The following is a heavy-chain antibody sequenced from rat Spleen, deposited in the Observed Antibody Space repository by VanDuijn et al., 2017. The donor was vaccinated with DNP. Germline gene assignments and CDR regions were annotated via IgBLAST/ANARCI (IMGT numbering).Heavy chain of an antibody. CDR3: ARQGTTDYYYDYVMHA. V-gene: IGHV5-29*01. Sequence: EVQLVESGGGLVQPGRSLKLSCAASGLTFSDYAMAWVRQAPTKGLEWVATISYDGSSTYYRDSVKGRFTISRDNAENTVYLQMDSLRSEDTSTYYCARQGTTDYYYDYVMHAWGQGASVTVSS. D-gene: IGHD1-6*01. CDR2: ISYDGSST. J-gene: IGHJ4*01. CDR1: GLTFSDYA.